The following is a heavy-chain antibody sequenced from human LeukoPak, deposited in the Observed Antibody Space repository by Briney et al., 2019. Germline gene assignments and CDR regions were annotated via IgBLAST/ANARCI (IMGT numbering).Heavy chain of an antibody. CDR2: INPSGGRT. CDR1: GYTFTNYY. V-gene: IGHV1-46*01. D-gene: IGHD2-8*02. CDR3: ARAGGLSNFDY. Sequence: ASVKVSCKASGYTFTNYYMLWVRLSSGQGLQWMALINPSGGRTTYAQQFQGRLTVTRDTSTSTLYMGLSSLRSDDTAVYYCARAGGLSNFDYWGQGTLVAVSS. J-gene: IGHJ4*02.